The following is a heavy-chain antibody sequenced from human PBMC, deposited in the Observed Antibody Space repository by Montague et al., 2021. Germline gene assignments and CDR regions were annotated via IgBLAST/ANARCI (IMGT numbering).Heavy chain of an antibody. V-gene: IGHV4-31*03. CDR1: GGSISSGGFY. CDR3: ARSGGYCSGGRCDTFDX. CDR2: IYDSGST. J-gene: IGHJ4*02. D-gene: IGHD2-15*01. Sequence: TLSLTCSVSGGSISSGGFYWSWIRQHPGKGPEWIGSIYDSGSTNYNPSLKSRLTLSRDTSKNQVSLRLTSATAAETAVYYCARSGGYCSGGRCDTFDXWGQGTLVTVSS.